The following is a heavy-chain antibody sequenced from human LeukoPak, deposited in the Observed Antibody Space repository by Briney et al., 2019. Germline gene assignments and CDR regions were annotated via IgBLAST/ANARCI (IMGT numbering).Heavy chain of an antibody. V-gene: IGHV4-30-2*01. CDR2: IYHSGST. CDR3: ARAFAFDDYGDPNAFDI. Sequence: PSETLSLTCVVSGGSISSGSHYWSWIRQPPGKGLEWIGYIYHSGSTSYCPSLKSRVTISVDRDKNQFSLTLSSVTAADTAVYYCARAFAFDDYGDPNAFDIWGQGTMVTVSS. D-gene: IGHD4-17*01. J-gene: IGHJ3*02. CDR1: GGSISSGSHY.